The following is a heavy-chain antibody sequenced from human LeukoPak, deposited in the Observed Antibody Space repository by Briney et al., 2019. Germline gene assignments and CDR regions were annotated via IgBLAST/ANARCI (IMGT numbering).Heavy chain of an antibody. CDR3: ARDGYNPYYYDYYMDV. CDR1: GFTFGSYW. Sequence: PGGSLRLSCAASGFTFGSYWMSWVRQAPGRGLEWVANIKQDGSEKDYVDSVKGRFTISRDNAKNSLYLQMNSLRAEDTAVYYCARDGYNPYYYDYYMDVWGKGTTVTVSS. CDR2: IKQDGSEK. V-gene: IGHV3-7*01. D-gene: IGHD5-24*01. J-gene: IGHJ6*03.